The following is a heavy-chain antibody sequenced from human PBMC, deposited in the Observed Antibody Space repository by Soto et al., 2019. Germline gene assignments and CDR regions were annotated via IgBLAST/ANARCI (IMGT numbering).Heavy chain of an antibody. CDR1: GFTFSSYW. V-gene: IGHV3-23*01. CDR2: ISGSGGST. Sequence: PGGSLRLSCAASGFTFSSYWMHWVRQAPGKGLVWVSAISGSGGSTYYADSVKGRFTISRDNSKNTLYLQMNSLRAEDTAVYYCAKDFAYDFWSGLNWFDPWGQGTLVTVSS. J-gene: IGHJ5*02. CDR3: AKDFAYDFWSGLNWFDP. D-gene: IGHD3-3*01.